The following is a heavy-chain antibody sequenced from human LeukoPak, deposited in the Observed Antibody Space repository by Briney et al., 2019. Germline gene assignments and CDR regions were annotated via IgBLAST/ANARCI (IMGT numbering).Heavy chain of an antibody. CDR1: GGTFSSYA. CDR2: IIPIFGTA. V-gene: IGHV1-69*05. CDR3: ATSPWIQRIPGNYYYMDV. D-gene: IGHD5-18*01. Sequence: SVKVSCKASGGTFSSYAISWVRQAPGQGLEWMGRIIPIFGTANYAQKFQGRVTITTDESTSTAYMELSSLRSEDTAVYYCATSPWIQRIPGNYYYMDVWGKGTTVTVSS. J-gene: IGHJ6*03.